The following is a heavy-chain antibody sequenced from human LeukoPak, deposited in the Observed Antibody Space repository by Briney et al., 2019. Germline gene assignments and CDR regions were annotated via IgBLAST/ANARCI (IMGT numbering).Heavy chain of an antibody. CDR3: AKWVYSSIWYGDY. J-gene: IGHJ4*02. D-gene: IGHD6-13*01. CDR2: MNTNSGNT. CDR1: GYPFTSYN. Sequence: ASVKVSCKASGYPFTSYNVNWVRQATGQGLEWMGWMNTNSGNTGYSQNFQGRVTMTRDTSISTAYMELSSLMSEDTAVYYCAKWVYSSIWYGDYWGQGTLVTVSS. V-gene: IGHV1-8*01.